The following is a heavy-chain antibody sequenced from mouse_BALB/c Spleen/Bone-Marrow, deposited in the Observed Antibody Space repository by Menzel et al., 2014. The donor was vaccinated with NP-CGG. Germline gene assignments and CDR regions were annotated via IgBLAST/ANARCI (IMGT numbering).Heavy chain of an antibody. Sequence: EVNLVESGGGSVQPGDSLRLSCATSGFTFSDFYMEWVRQPPGKRLEWIATSRNRAKYYTTEYSASVKGRFIVSRDTSQSVLYLQMNALRAEDTAIYYCARDVGYGNYFVYWGQGTLVTVSA. CDR1: GFTFSDFY. J-gene: IGHJ3*01. V-gene: IGHV7-1*02. CDR2: SRNRAKYYTT. CDR3: ARDVGYGNYFVY. D-gene: IGHD2-10*02.